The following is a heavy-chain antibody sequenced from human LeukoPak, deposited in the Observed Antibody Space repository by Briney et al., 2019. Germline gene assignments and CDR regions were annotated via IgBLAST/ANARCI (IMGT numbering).Heavy chain of an antibody. V-gene: IGHV3-30*04. CDR2: ISYDGSNK. D-gene: IGHD4-11*01. J-gene: IGHJ5*02. CDR3: ARDKYSNSGNNWFDP. Sequence: PGRSLRLSCAASGFTFSSYAMHWVRQAPGKGLEWVAVISYDGSNKYYAGSVKGRFTISRDNSKNTLYLQMNSLRAEDTAVYYCARDKYSNSGNNWFDPWGQGTLVTVSS. CDR1: GFTFSSYA.